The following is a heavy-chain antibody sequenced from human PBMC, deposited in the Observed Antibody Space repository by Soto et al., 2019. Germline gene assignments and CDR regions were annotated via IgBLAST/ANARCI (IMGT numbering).Heavy chain of an antibody. CDR1: GYTFTSYA. Sequence: QVQLLQSGAEVKKPGASVKVSCKASGYTFTSYAMHWVRQAPGQRLEWMGWINAGNGNTKYSQKFQGRGPITRDTSASTAYMELSSLRCEDTAVYYCARGPGGPDGPGDYWGQGTLVTVSS. D-gene: IGHD2-15*01. V-gene: IGHV1-3*01. CDR2: INAGNGNT. J-gene: IGHJ4*02. CDR3: ARGPGGPDGPGDY.